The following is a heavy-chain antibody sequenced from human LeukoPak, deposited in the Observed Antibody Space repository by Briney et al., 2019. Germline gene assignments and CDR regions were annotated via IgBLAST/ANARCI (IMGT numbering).Heavy chain of an antibody. V-gene: IGHV3-7*01. Sequence: PGGSLRLSCAASGFTFSSYWMSWVRQAPGKGLGWVANIKQDGSEKYYVDSVKGRFTISRDNAKNSLYLQMNSLRAEDTAVYYCARALYSGYGLYYFDYWGQGTLVTVSS. CDR2: IKQDGSEK. CDR3: ARALYSGYGLYYFDY. D-gene: IGHD5-12*01. CDR1: GFTFSSYW. J-gene: IGHJ4*02.